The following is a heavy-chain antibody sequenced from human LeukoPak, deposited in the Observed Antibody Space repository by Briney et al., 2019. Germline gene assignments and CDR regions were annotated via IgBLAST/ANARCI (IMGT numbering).Heavy chain of an antibody. Sequence: SETLSLTCAVYGGSFSGYYWSWIRQPPGKGLEWIGEINHSGSTNYNPSLKSRVTISVDTSKNQFSLKLSYVTAADTAVYYCARGVVWSGPVYWGQGTLVTVSS. D-gene: IGHD3-3*01. CDR2: INHSGST. V-gene: IGHV4-34*01. J-gene: IGHJ4*02. CDR3: ARGVVWSGPVY. CDR1: GGSFSGYY.